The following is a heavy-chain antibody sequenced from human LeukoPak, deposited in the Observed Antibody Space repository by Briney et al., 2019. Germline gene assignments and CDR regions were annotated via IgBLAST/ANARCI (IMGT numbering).Heavy chain of an antibody. CDR2: INHSGST. CDR3: ARANSMGSGSYSNFDY. Sequence: PSETLSLTRAVYGGSFSGYYWSWIRQPPGKGLEWIGEINHSGSTNYNPSLRSRVTISVDTSKNQFSLKLSSVTAADTAVYYCARANSMGSGSYSNFDYWGQGTLVTVSS. D-gene: IGHD3-10*01. J-gene: IGHJ4*02. V-gene: IGHV4-34*01. CDR1: GGSFSGYY.